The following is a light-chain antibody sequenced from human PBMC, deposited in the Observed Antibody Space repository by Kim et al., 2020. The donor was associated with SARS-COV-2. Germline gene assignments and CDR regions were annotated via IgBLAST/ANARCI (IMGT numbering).Light chain of an antibody. CDR2: SDI. V-gene: IGLV1-44*01. CDR3: AAWDDSLNGPV. CDR1: SSNIGSNT. J-gene: IGLJ2*01. Sequence: ELTQPPSASGTPGQRVTISCSGSSSNIGSNTVNWYQQLPGTAPKLLIYSDIQRPSGVPDRFSGSKSGTSASLAISGLQSEDEADYYCAAWDDSLNGPVFGGGTQLTVL.